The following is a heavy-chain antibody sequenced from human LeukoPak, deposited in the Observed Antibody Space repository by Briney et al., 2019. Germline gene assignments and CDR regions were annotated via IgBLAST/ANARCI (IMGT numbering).Heavy chain of an antibody. Sequence: GGSLRLSCAASGFTFSGYWMTWVRQAPGKGLEWVANIKEDGGEGYYVDSVRGRFTISRDNAKNMLYLQMNSLRAEDTAIYYCARSAFGARDYWGQGTLVTVSS. V-gene: IGHV3-7*01. CDR2: IKEDGGEG. J-gene: IGHJ4*02. D-gene: IGHD3-10*01. CDR3: ARSAFGARDY. CDR1: GFTFSGYW.